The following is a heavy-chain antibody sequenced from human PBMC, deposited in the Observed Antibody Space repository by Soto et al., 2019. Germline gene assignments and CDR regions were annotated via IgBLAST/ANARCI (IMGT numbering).Heavy chain of an antibody. V-gene: IGHV3-72*01. CDR2: IRNKANSYST. CDR1: GFTFSDHY. J-gene: IGHJ4*02. CDR3: ARIRLGSYDLKYFDY. Sequence: EVQLVESGGGLVQPGGSLRLSCAASGFTFSDHYVDWVRQAPGKGLAWVARIRNKANSYSTEYAATAKGRFTISRDDSKNLGYLQMSSLKAEDTAVYYCARIRLGSYDLKYFDYWGQGTLVTVSS. D-gene: IGHD5-12*01.